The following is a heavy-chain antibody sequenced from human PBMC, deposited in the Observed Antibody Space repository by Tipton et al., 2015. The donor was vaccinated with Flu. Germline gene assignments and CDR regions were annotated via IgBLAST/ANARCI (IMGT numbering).Heavy chain of an antibody. V-gene: IGHV3-33*01. CDR3: ARDGPEWNYFSYMDV. J-gene: IGHJ6*03. D-gene: IGHD3-3*01. Sequence: SGFTFTLFGMHWVRQAPGKGLEWVSFIWYDGRQTFYADSVKGRFTISRDDSKNTVYLQMNSLTAEDTAVYYCARDGPEWNYFSYMDVWGKGTAVSVS. CDR2: IWYDGRQT. CDR1: GFTFTLFG.